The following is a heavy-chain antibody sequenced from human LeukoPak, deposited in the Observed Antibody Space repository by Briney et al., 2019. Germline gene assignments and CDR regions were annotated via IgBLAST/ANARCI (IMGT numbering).Heavy chain of an antibody. CDR3: ARHASGFAFDI. CDR1: GGSISGYY. D-gene: IGHD3-10*01. V-gene: IGHV4-59*08. J-gene: IGHJ3*02. CDR2: ISYSGST. Sequence: SGTLSLTCTVSGGSISGYYWSWIRQPPGKGLEWIDYISYSGSTNYNPSLKSRVTMSVDTSKSQFSLKLSSVTAADTAVYYCARHASGFAFDIWGQGTMVTVSS.